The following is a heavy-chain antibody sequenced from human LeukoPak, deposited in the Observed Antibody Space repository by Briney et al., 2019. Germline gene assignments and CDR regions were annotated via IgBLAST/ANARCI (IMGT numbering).Heavy chain of an antibody. Sequence: SETLSLTCTVSGGSISSSSYYWGWIRQPPGKGLEWIGSIYYSGSTYYNPSLKSRVTISVDTSKNQFSLKLSSVTAAGTAVYYCASLGTAMVFDYWGQGTLVTVSS. V-gene: IGHV4-39*01. D-gene: IGHD5-18*01. J-gene: IGHJ4*02. CDR1: GGSISSSSYY. CDR3: ASLGTAMVFDY. CDR2: IYYSGST.